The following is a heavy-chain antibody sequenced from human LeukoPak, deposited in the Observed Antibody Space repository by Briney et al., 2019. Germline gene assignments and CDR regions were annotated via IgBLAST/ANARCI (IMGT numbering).Heavy chain of an antibody. Sequence: SVTLSLTCTVSGGSISSYYWSWIRQPPGKGLEWIGYIYYSGSTNYNPSLKSRVTISVDTSKNQFSLKLSSVTAADTAVYYCATMVAATIFDYWGQGTLVSVST. V-gene: IGHV4-59*08. CDR3: ATMVAATIFDY. J-gene: IGHJ4*02. D-gene: IGHD2-15*01. CDR1: GGSISSYY. CDR2: IYYSGST.